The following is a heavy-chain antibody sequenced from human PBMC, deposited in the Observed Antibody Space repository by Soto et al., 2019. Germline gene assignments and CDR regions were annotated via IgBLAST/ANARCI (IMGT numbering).Heavy chain of an antibody. CDR2: IKQDGSEK. CDR3: AKDNRYGMDV. Sequence: GGSLRLSCAVSGFTFSNYWMSWVRQAPGKGLEWLANIKQDGSEKYYVDSVKGRFTISRDNAKDSLHLQMNSLRAGDTAVYYCAKDNRYGMDVWGQGTTVTVSS. J-gene: IGHJ6*02. CDR1: GFTFSNYW. V-gene: IGHV3-7*01.